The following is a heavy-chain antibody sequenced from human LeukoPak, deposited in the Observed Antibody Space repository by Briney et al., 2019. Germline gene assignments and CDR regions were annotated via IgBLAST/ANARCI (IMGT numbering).Heavy chain of an antibody. CDR3: AREPGGQLLDY. CDR1: GGTFSSYA. Sequence: GASVKVSCKASGGTFSSYAISWVRQAPGQGLEWMGRIIPILGIANYAQKFQGRVTITADKSTSTAYMELSSLRSEDTAVYYCAREPGGQLLDYWGQGTLVTVSS. V-gene: IGHV1-69*04. CDR2: IIPILGIA. J-gene: IGHJ4*02. D-gene: IGHD1-26*01.